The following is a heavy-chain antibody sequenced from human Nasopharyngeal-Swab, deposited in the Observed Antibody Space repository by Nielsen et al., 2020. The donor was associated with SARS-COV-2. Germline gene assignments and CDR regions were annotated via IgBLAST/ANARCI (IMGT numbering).Heavy chain of an antibody. V-gene: IGHV4-34*01. J-gene: IGHJ4*02. Sequence: RQAPGKGLEWIGEINHSGSTNYNPSLKSRVTISVDTSKNQFSLKLSSVTAADTAVYYCARGLSSDPFDYWGQGTLVTVSS. CDR3: ARGLSSDPFDY. CDR2: INHSGST. D-gene: IGHD6-19*01.